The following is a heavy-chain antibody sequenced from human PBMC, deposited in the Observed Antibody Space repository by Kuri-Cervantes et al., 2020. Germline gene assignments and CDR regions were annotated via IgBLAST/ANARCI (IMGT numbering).Heavy chain of an antibody. CDR1: GFTFSSYG. V-gene: IGHV3-30*19. CDR2: IWYDGSNK. J-gene: IGHJ4*02. CDR3: ARDRAEMATIFTVSLSR. D-gene: IGHD5-24*01. Sequence: GESLKITCAASGFTFSSYGMHWVRQAPGKGLEWVAVIWYDGSNKYYADSVKGRFTISRDNSKNTLYLQMNSLRAEDTAVYYCARDRAEMATIFTVSLSRWGQGTPVTVSS.